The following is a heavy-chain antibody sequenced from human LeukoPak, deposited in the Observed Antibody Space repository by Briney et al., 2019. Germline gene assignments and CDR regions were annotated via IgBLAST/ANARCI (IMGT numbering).Heavy chain of an antibody. CDR2: ISAYNGNT. CDR1: GYPFTSYG. V-gene: IGHV1-18*01. Sequence: ASVKVSCKASGYPFTSYGISWVRPAPGQGLEWMGWISAYNGNTNYAQKLQGRVTMTTDTSTSTAYMGLRSLRSDDTAVYYCARGGSYHNWFDPWGQGTLVTVSS. D-gene: IGHD1-26*01. CDR3: ARGGSYHNWFDP. J-gene: IGHJ5*02.